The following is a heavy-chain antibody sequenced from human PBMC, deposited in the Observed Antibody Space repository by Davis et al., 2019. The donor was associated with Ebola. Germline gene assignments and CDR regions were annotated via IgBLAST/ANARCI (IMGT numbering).Heavy chain of an antibody. D-gene: IGHD2-15*01. Sequence: SETLSLTCAVYGGSFSGYYWSWIRQPPGKGLEWIGEINHSGSTNYNPSLTSRVTIPVYPSKNQFSLKLSSVTAADTAVYYCARFPVVYYYYYGMDVWGQGTTVTVSS. CDR2: INHSGST. CDR3: ARFPVVYYYYYGMDV. V-gene: IGHV4-34*01. J-gene: IGHJ6*02. CDR1: GGSFSGYY.